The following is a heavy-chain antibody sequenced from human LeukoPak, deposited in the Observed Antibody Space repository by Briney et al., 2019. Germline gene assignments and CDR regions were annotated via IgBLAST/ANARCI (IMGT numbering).Heavy chain of an antibody. J-gene: IGHJ4*02. V-gene: IGHV3-53*01. CDR1: GFTVTSNY. CDR3: AKTYYYDSSGYSPHFDY. Sequence: GGSLRLSCAASGFTVTSNYMSWVRPAPGKGLEWVSVIYGGGSTYYADSVKGRFTISRDNSKNTLYLQMNSLRAEDTAVYYCAKTYYYDSSGYSPHFDYWGQGTLVTVSS. CDR2: IYGGGST. D-gene: IGHD3-22*01.